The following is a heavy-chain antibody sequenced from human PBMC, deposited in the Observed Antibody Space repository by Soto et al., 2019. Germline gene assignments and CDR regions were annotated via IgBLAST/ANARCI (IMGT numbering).Heavy chain of an antibody. CDR1: GGSISSGDYY. V-gene: IGHV4-30-4*01. CDR2: IYYSGST. D-gene: IGHD5-18*01. Sequence: QVQLQESGPGLVKPSQTLSLTCTVSGGSISSGDYYWSWIRQPPGKGLEWIGYIYYSGSTYYNPSLKSRVTISVDTSKNQFSLKLSSVTAADTAVYYCAVLSGVTKRGSPPSDYWGQGTLVTVSS. CDR3: AVLSGVTKRGSPPSDY. J-gene: IGHJ4*02.